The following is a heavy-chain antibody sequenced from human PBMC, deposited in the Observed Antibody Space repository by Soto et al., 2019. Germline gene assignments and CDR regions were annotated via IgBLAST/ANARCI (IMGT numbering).Heavy chain of an antibody. CDR1: GGSISSYY. CDR2: IYYSGST. Sequence: QVQLQESGPGLVKPSETLSLTCTVSGGSISSYYWSWIRQPPGKGLEWIGYIYYSGSTNYNPSLKSRVTISVDTSKNQFSLKLSSVTAADTAVYYCARSGVEMGSGWYLSKFVWGQGTLVTVSS. V-gene: IGHV4-59*01. J-gene: IGHJ4*02. D-gene: IGHD6-19*01. CDR3: ARSGVEMGSGWYLSKFV.